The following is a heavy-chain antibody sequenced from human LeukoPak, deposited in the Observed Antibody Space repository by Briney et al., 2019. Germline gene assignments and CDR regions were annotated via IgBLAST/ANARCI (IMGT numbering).Heavy chain of an antibody. D-gene: IGHD6-19*01. V-gene: IGHV3-66*01. CDR1: GFTVSSNY. CDR3: AKSADYYYYYGMDV. CDR2: IYSGGST. J-gene: IGHJ6*02. Sequence: PGGSLRLSCAASGFTVSSNYMSWVRQAPGEGLEWVSVIYSGGSTYYADSVKGRFTISRDNSKNTLYLQMNSLRAEDTAVYYCAKSADYYYYYGMDVWGQGTTVTVSS.